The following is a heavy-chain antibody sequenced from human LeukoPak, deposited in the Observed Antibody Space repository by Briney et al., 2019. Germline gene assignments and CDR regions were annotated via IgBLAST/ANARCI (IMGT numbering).Heavy chain of an antibody. V-gene: IGHV4-34*01. CDR2: INHSGST. J-gene: IGHJ6*03. Sequence: SETLSLTCAVYGGSFSGYYWSWIRQPPGKGLEWIGEINHSGSTNYNPSLKSRVTISVDTSKNQFSLKLSSVTAADTAVYYCAKDLGPYSSSWYSRYMDVWGKGTTVTVSS. D-gene: IGHD6-13*01. CDR1: GGSFSGYY. CDR3: AKDLGPYSSSWYSRYMDV.